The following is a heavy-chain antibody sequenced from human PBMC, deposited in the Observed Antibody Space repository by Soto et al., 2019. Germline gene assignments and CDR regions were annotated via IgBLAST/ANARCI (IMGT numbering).Heavy chain of an antibody. V-gene: IGHV4-4*07. CDR3: ARGPRGYVYYHGMDV. CDR1: VGSISSYY. CDR2: IDTSGTT. D-gene: IGHD3-16*01. Sequence: ETLSLTCTVSVGSISSYYVSWIRQSAGKGLEWIGRIDTSGTTNYNPSLKSRVTMSVDASKSQFSLNLSSVTAADTAVYYCARGPRGYVYYHGMDVWGQGTTVTVSS. J-gene: IGHJ6*02.